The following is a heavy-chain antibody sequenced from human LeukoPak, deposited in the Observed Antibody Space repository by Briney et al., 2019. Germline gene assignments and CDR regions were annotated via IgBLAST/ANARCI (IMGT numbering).Heavy chain of an antibody. CDR3: ARDSNSGSYWGFSTGYYYYYMDV. CDR1: GGSISSSSYY. Sequence: SETLSLTCTVSGGSISSSSYYWGWIRQPPGKGLEWIGSIYYSGSTNYNPSLKSRVTISVDTSKNQFSLKLSSVTAADTAVYYCARDSNSGSYWGFSTGYYYYYMDVWGKGTTVTISS. D-gene: IGHD1-26*01. CDR2: IYYSGST. V-gene: IGHV4-39*07. J-gene: IGHJ6*03.